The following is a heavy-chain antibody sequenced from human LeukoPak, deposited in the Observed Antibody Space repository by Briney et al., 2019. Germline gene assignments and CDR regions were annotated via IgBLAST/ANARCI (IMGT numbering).Heavy chain of an antibody. J-gene: IGHJ4*02. V-gene: IGHV1-69*13. CDR1: GGTFIIYA. D-gene: IGHD6-13*01. Sequence: SVKVSCKASGGTFIIYAISWVRQAPGQGLEWMGGIIPIFGTANYAQKFQGRVTITADESTSTAYMELSSLRSEDTAVYYCATDPFIAAPVFDWGQGTLVTVSS. CDR2: IIPIFGTA. CDR3: ATDPFIAAPVFD.